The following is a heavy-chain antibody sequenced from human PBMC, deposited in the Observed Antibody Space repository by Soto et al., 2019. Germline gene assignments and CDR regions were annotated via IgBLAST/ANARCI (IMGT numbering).Heavy chain of an antibody. CDR3: ARGRGYCSGGSCPGGRDY. CDR1: GGSFSGYY. V-gene: IGHV4-34*01. CDR2: INHSGST. J-gene: IGHJ4*02. D-gene: IGHD2-15*01. Sequence: SETLSLTCAVYGGSFSGYYWSWIRQPPGKGLEWIGEINHSGSTNYNPSLKSRVTISVDTSKNQFSLKLSSVTAADTAVYYCARGRGYCSGGSCPGGRDYWGQGTLVTVSS.